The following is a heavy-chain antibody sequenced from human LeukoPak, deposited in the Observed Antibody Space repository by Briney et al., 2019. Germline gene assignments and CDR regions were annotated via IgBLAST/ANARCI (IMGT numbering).Heavy chain of an antibody. Sequence: GGSLRLSCAASGFTVSSDYMSWVRQAPGKGLEWVSVIYSGGSIYYADSVKGRFTISRDNSKNTLYLQMNSLRAEDTAVYYCARGVSTAPDYWGQGTLVTVSS. V-gene: IGHV3-66*01. CDR1: GFTVSSDY. CDR2: IYSGGSI. D-gene: IGHD5/OR15-5a*01. CDR3: ARGVSTAPDY. J-gene: IGHJ4*02.